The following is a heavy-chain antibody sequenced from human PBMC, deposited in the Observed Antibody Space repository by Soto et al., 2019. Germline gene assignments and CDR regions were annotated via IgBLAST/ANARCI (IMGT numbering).Heavy chain of an antibody. V-gene: IGHV3-66*01. CDR3: ARTCRGGTCSFDY. J-gene: IGHJ4*02. Sequence: EVQLVESGGGLVQPGGSLRLSCAASGFTVSSNYMSWVRQAPGKGLEWVSVIYSGGSTYYADSVKGRFTISRDNSENTLYLQMNSLRAADTAVYYCARTCRGGTCSFDYWGQGTLVTVSS. D-gene: IGHD2-15*01. CDR1: GFTVSSNY. CDR2: IYSGGST.